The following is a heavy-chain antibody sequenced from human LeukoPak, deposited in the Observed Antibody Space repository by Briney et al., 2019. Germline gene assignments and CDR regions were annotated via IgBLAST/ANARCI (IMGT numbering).Heavy chain of an antibody. D-gene: IGHD3-3*01. V-gene: IGHV3-30*03. CDR2: ISSDGNNK. J-gene: IGHJ4*02. CDR3: ARAPASAWHTFDY. Sequence: GSLRLSCAASGFTFSNFGMHWVRQAPGKGLEWVTLISSDGNNKYYADSVKGRFTFSRDNSKDTLYLQMNSLRPEDTAVYYCARAPASAWHTFDYWGQGTLVTVSP. CDR1: GFTFSNFG.